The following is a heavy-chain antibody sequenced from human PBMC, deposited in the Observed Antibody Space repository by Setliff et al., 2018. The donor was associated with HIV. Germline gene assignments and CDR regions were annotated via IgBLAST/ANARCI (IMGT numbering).Heavy chain of an antibody. Sequence: KPSETLSLTCTVSGGSMSGLYWSWIRQPPGKGLEWVGYIYYDGTTTYNPSLKSRATISVDTSENQFSLMLSSVTAADTAVYYCARMGSSRDYWGQGTLVTVSS. D-gene: IGHD6-13*01. CDR2: IYYDGTT. CDR3: ARMGSSRDY. V-gene: IGHV4-59*01. CDR1: GGSMSGLY. J-gene: IGHJ4*02.